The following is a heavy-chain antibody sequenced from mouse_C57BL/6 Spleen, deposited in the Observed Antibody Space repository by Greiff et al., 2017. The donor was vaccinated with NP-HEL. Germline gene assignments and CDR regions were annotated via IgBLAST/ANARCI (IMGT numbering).Heavy chain of an antibody. V-gene: IGHV1-5*01. Sequence: EVQLQQSGTVLARPGASVKMSCKTSGYTFTSYWMHWVKQRPGQGLEWIGAIYPGNSDTSYNQKFKSKATLTVDTSSSTAYMQLSSLTSEDSAVYYCARGNDGYYEDFDYWGQGTTLTVSS. CDR3: ARGNDGYYEDFDY. CDR2: IYPGNSDT. CDR1: GYTFTSYW. J-gene: IGHJ2*01. D-gene: IGHD2-3*01.